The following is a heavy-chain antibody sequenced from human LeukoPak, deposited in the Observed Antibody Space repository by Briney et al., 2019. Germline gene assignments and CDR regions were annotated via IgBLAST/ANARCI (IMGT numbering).Heavy chain of an antibody. Sequence: SETLSLTCVAHGGSFNGYYWSWIRQPPGKGLEWIGEIHHDGTTKYNPSLKSRVGIVVDTSTHQFSLNLTSVTAADTAVYFCARLRPNGVTRTCPSYWGQGTLVTVSS. D-gene: IGHD2-8*01. CDR3: ARLRPNGVTRTCPSY. CDR2: IHHDGTT. V-gene: IGHV4-34*01. J-gene: IGHJ1*01. CDR1: GGSFNGYY.